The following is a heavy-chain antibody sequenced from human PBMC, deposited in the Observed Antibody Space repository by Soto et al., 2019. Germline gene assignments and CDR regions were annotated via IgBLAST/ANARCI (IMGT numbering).Heavy chain of an antibody. D-gene: IGHD4-4*01. V-gene: IGHV4-4*07. J-gene: IGHJ6*02. CDR2: IYTSGST. CDR3: ATGSLTTVTTRSGMDV. Sequence: QVQLQESGPGLVKPSETLSLTCTVTGGSISSYYWSWIRQPAGKGLEWIGRIYTSGSTNYNPSLKKRVDMSVDKSENQVPLKLSSVTAADTAVYYCATGSLTTVTTRSGMDVWGQGTTVTVCS. CDR1: GGSISSYY.